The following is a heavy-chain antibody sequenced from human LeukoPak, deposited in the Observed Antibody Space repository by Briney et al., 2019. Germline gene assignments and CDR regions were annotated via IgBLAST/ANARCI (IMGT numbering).Heavy chain of an antibody. Sequence: GSLRLSCAASGFTFSSYGMHWVRQAPGKGLEWVAFIRYDGSNKYYADSVKGRFTISRDNSKNTLYLQMNSLRAEDTAVYYCASCSGGSCYSGGSDAFDIWGQGTMVTVSS. CDR3: ASCSGGSCYSGGSDAFDI. D-gene: IGHD2-15*01. CDR2: IRYDGSNK. J-gene: IGHJ3*02. CDR1: GFTFSSYG. V-gene: IGHV3-30*02.